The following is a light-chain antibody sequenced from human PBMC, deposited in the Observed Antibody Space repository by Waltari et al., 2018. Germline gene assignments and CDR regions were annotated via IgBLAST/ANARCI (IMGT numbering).Light chain of an antibody. V-gene: IGKV3-20*01. J-gene: IGKJ1*01. CDR1: EHIGNDY. Sequence: VLTQSPGTLSLSPGERATLSCRASEHIGNDYLAWYQQRPGQAPRLLMYGASGRATGISDKFSGSGSGTDFTLTIGRLDPEDFALYYCQQYYSVPWTFGQRTRVDIK. CDR2: GAS. CDR3: QQYYSVPWT.